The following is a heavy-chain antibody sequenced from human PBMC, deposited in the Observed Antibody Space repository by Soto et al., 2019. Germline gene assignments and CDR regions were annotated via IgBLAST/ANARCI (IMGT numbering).Heavy chain of an antibody. J-gene: IGHJ5*02. D-gene: IGHD3-10*01. CDR3: ARDNPHGLNYYGSGSGDNWFDP. Sequence: GGSLRLSCAASGFTFSSYGMHWVRQAPGKGLEWVAVIWYDGSNKYYADSVKGRFTISRDNSKNTLYLQMNSLRAEDTAVYYCARDNPHGLNYYGSGSGDNWFDPWGQGTLVTVSS. CDR2: IWYDGSNK. CDR1: GFTFSSYG. V-gene: IGHV3-33*01.